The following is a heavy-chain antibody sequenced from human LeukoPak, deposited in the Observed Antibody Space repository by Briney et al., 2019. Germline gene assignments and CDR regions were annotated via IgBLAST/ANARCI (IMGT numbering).Heavy chain of an antibody. Sequence: SQTLSLTCTVSGGSISSGSYYWSWIRQPAGKGLEWIGRIYTSGSTNYNPSLKSRVTISVDTSKNQFSLKLSSVTAADTAVYYCARGSGTSQDYWGQGTLVTVSS. CDR2: IYTSGST. CDR3: ARGSGTSQDY. D-gene: IGHD3-10*01. J-gene: IGHJ4*02. CDR1: GGSISSGSYY. V-gene: IGHV4-61*02.